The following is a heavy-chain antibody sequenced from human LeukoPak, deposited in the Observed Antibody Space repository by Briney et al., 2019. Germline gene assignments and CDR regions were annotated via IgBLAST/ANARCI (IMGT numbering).Heavy chain of an antibody. CDR2: INAGNGDT. V-gene: IGHV1-3*01. CDR1: GYTFTKYV. D-gene: IGHD2-21*01. Sequence: ASVKVSCKASGYTFTKYVVHWVRQAPGQRPEWMGWINAGNGDTKYSQNFQDRVTITRDTYANTAYTELSSLTSEDTALYYCARDDCGDTCYPGGYWGQGTLVTVSS. CDR3: ARDDCGDTCYPGGY. J-gene: IGHJ4*02.